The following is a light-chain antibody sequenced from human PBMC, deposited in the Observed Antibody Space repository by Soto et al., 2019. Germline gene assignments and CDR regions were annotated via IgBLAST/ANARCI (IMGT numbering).Light chain of an antibody. CDR1: QSVSSN. CDR2: GAS. Sequence: EIVMTQYPATLSVSPGERATLCCRASQSVSSNLAWYQQKPGQAPRLLIYGASTRATGIPARFNGSGSGTECTLAISSLQSEDVAMYYCHQYNTWPLTLGGGTKVDIK. J-gene: IGKJ4*01. V-gene: IGKV3-15*01. CDR3: HQYNTWPLT.